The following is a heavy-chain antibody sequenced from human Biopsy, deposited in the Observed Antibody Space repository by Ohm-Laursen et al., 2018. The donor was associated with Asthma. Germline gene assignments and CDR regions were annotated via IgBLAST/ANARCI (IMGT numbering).Heavy chain of an antibody. CDR2: IPQGGAT. V-gene: IGHV4-34*01. D-gene: IGHD2-8*01. CDR3: ASGPQWSGLDI. CDR1: RGPFRGYV. Sequence: SDTLSLTCTLNRGPFRGYVWAWIRPPPGKGLEWIGEIPQGGATTVNPSLKSGVTISNDPSKSQFYLSLRSLTAADTAVYYCASGPQWSGLDIWGQGTTVTVSS. J-gene: IGHJ6*02.